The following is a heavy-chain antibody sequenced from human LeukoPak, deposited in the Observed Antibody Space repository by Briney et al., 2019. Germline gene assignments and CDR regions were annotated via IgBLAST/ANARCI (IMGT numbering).Heavy chain of an antibody. Sequence: GGSLRLSCAASRFTLNDYGMSWVRQAPGKGLEWVSGINWNGDTTSYADSVKGRFTISRDNARNFLYLQMNSLRAEDTALYYCARDFVAVSGTGNYWGQGTLVTVSS. J-gene: IGHJ4*01. CDR3: ARDFVAVSGTGNY. CDR2: INWNGDTT. CDR1: RFTLNDYG. D-gene: IGHD6-19*01. V-gene: IGHV3-20*04.